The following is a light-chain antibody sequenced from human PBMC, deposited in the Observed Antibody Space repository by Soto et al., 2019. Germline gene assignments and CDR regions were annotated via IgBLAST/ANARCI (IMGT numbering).Light chain of an antibody. V-gene: IGLV2-14*01. J-gene: IGLJ1*01. CDR3: SSYTSISSLGI. Sequence: QSALTQPASVSGSLGQSITISCTGTGSDVGSYKYVSWYQQHPGKAPKLIIFEVSNRPSGVSDRFSGSKSGNTASLTISGLQAEDEADYFFSSYTSISSLGIFGTGTKVTVL. CDR2: EVS. CDR1: GSDVGSYKY.